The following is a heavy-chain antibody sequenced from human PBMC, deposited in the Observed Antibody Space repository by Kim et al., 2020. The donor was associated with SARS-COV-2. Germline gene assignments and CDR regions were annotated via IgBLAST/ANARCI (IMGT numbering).Heavy chain of an antibody. V-gene: IGHV3-33*01. CDR3: ARTLVLAGYYGMDV. Sequence: ADTVKGRFTLSEDNSKTTMYLQMNSMRAEDTAVYYCARTLVLAGYYGMDVWGQGTTVTVSS. D-gene: IGHD6-13*01. J-gene: IGHJ6*02.